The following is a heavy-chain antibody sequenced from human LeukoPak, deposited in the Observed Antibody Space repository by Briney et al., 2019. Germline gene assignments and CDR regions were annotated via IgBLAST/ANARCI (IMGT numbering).Heavy chain of an antibody. CDR3: ARAAGYSSGWYLDY. V-gene: IGHV4-59*12. D-gene: IGHD6-19*01. CDR1: GGSISNYY. J-gene: IGHJ4*02. CDR2: ISYSGST. Sequence: SETLSLTCTVSGGSISNYYWSWIRQPPGKGLEWIGYISYSGSTYYNPSLKSRVTISVDTSKNQFSLKLSSVTAADTAVYYCARAAGYSSGWYLDYWGQGTLVTVSS.